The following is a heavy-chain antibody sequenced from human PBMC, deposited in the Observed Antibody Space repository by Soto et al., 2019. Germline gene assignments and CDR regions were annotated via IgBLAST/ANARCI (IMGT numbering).Heavy chain of an antibody. J-gene: IGHJ4*02. CDR2: ISGSGGST. CDR3: AKDLVGSNADYFDY. V-gene: IGHV3-23*01. D-gene: IGHD2-15*01. Sequence: ASQPISGAASGLKFSRSALSPDHQTKGKGMEWVAAISGSGGSTYYADSVKGRFTISRDNSKNTLYLQMSSLRAEDAAVYYCAKDLVGSNADYFDYWGQGTLVTVSS. CDR1: GLKFSRSA.